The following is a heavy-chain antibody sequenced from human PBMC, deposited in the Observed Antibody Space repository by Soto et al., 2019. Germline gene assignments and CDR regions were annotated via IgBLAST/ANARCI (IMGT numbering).Heavy chain of an antibody. J-gene: IGHJ6*02. CDR2: LNKGGDST. CDR3: AKERSYYYAMDV. Sequence: GGSLRLSCAASGFTLSSYAMSWVRQAPGKGLEWVSGLNKGGDSTYYADSVRGRFTITRDSFKNTVYLQMNSLRVEDTAVYYCAKERSYYYAMDVWGQGTTVTVSS. V-gene: IGHV3-23*01. CDR1: GFTLSSYA.